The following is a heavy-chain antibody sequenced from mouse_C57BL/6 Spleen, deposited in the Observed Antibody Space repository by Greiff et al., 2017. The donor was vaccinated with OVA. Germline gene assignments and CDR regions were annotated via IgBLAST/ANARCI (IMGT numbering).Heavy chain of an antibody. CDR3: ARVLYYDYPYAMDY. CDR2: INYDGSST. Sequence: EVQRVESEGGLVQPGSSMKLSCTASGFTFSDYYMAWVRQVPEKGLEWVANINYDGSSTYYLDSLKSRFIISRDNAKNILYLQMSSLKSEDTATYYCARVLYYDYPYAMDYWGQGTSVTVSS. V-gene: IGHV5-16*01. CDR1: GFTFSDYY. J-gene: IGHJ4*01. D-gene: IGHD2-4*01.